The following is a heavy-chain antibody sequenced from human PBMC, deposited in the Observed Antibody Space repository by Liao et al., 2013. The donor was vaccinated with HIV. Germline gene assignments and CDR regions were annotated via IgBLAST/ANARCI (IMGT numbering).Heavy chain of an antibody. CDR2: IYASETT. D-gene: IGHD6-19*01. Sequence: HVQLQESGPGLVKPSLTLSLTCSVSGGSISSAGHYWSWIRQPAGKGLEWIGRIYASETTNYNPXLRGRVTISIDTSKNQFSLKLTSVTAADMAIYYCARGGAAVANMRARGAFDIWGPGTSVTVSS. V-gene: IGHV4-61*02. CDR1: GGSISSAGHY. J-gene: IGHJ3*02. CDR3: ARGGAAVANMRARGAFDI.